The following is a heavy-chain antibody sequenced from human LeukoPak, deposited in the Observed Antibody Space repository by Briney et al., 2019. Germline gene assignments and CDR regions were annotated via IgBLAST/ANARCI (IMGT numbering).Heavy chain of an antibody. CDR3: ARRQLGQSWFDP. J-gene: IGHJ5*02. CDR1: GGSISSYY. D-gene: IGHD6-13*01. Sequence: SETLSLTCTVSGGSISSYYWSWIRQPPGRGLEWIGYIYYSESTNYNPSLKSRVTISVDTSKNQFSLKLSSVTAADTAVYYCARRQLGQSWFDPWGQGTLVTVSS. CDR2: IYYSEST. V-gene: IGHV4-59*08.